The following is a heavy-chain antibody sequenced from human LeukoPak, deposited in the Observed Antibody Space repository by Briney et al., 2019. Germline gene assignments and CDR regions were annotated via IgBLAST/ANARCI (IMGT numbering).Heavy chain of an antibody. CDR1: GGSISSYY. CDR3: ASVDTAMETIDY. V-gene: IGHV4-59*01. D-gene: IGHD5-18*01. Sequence: SETLSLTCTVSGGSISSYYWSWIRQPPGRGLEWIGYIYYSGSTNYNPSLKSRVTISVDTSKNQFSLKLSSVTAADTAVYYCASVDTAMETIDYWGQGTLVTVSS. CDR2: IYYSGST. J-gene: IGHJ4*02.